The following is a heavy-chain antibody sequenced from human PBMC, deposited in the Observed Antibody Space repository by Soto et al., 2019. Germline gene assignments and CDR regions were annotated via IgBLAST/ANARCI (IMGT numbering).Heavy chain of an antibody. CDR3: ARDPYHVLMVNAPNLYGMDV. J-gene: IGHJ6*02. CDR1: GYTFTTYD. Sequence: ASVKVSCKASGYTFTTYDISWVGQAPGQGVEWMGRISTYNGNTNYPQSLQGRLTLTTDTSTTTAYMELRSLRSDDTAVYYCARDPYHVLMVNAPNLYGMDVWGQGTTVTVSS. D-gene: IGHD2-8*01. V-gene: IGHV1-18*01. CDR2: ISTYNGNT.